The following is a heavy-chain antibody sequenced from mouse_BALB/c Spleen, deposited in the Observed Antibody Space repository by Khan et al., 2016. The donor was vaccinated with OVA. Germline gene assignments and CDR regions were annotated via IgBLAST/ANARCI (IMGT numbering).Heavy chain of an antibody. CDR1: GYPFTDYN. V-gene: IGHV1-18*01. CDR3: ASQGYGRFAY. Sequence: VRLQQSGPELVKPGASVKIPCKASGYPFTDYNMAWVKQSHGRGLEWIGDIFPNNGGTVYNQKFKDKATLTVDKSSSTAFMELRSLTSEATAVYFCASQGYGRFAYWGQGTLVTVSA. D-gene: IGHD1-1*02. J-gene: IGHJ3*01. CDR2: IFPNNGGT.